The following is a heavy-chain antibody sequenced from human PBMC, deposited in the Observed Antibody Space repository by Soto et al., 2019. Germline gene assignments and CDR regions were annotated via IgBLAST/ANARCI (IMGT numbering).Heavy chain of an antibody. V-gene: IGHV3-49*04. Sequence: GVSLRLSCTASGFTFGDYAMSWVRQAPGKGLEGVGFIRSKASGGTTEYAASVKGRFTISRDDSKSIAYLQMNSLKTEDTAVYYCTRGNWNYVVHAVDIWGQGTIVTVSS. D-gene: IGHD1-7*01. J-gene: IGHJ3*02. CDR1: GFTFGDYA. CDR3: TRGNWNYVVHAVDI. CDR2: IRSKASGGTT.